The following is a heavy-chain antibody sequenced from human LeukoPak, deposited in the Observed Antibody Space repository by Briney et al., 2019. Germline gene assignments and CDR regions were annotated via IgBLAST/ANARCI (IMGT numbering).Heavy chain of an antibody. Sequence: PSETLSLTCTVSGYSISSGYYWGWIRQPPGKGLEWIGSIYHSGSTYYNPSLKSRVTISVDTSKNQFSLKLSSVTAADTAVYYCARRGYSYTLDYWGQGTLVTVSS. V-gene: IGHV4-38-2*02. J-gene: IGHJ4*02. CDR3: ARRGYSYTLDY. D-gene: IGHD5-18*01. CDR2: IYHSGST. CDR1: GYSISSGYY.